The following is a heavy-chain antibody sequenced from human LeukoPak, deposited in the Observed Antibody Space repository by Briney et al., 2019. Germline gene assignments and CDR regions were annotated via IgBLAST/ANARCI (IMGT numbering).Heavy chain of an antibody. D-gene: IGHD4-23*01. CDR1: GYTFTSYG. CDR3: ASDYGGNSAFDY. V-gene: IGHV1-18*01. Sequence: ASVKVSCKASGYTFTSYGISWVRQAPGQGLEWMGWISAYNGNTNYAQKLQGRVTMTTDTSTSTAYMELSSLRSEDTAVYYCASDYGGNSAFDYWGQGTLVTVSS. CDR2: ISAYNGNT. J-gene: IGHJ4*02.